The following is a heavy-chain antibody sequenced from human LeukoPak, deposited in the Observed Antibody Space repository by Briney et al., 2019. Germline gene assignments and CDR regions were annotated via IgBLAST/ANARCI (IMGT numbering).Heavy chain of an antibody. J-gene: IGHJ4*02. CDR3: ARDGPAEMVEYDY. V-gene: IGHV1-2*02. Sequence: ASVKVSFKAAGYTFTCSDSSLCWLRQAPGQGLECVGWQHPGDGATDYARKFQGRVAMTADTSMSTAYLQLSSLRPDDTAMYYCARDGPAEMVEYDYWGQGTLVTVSS. D-gene: IGHD5-24*01. CDR1: GYTFTCSDSS. CDR2: QHPGDGAT.